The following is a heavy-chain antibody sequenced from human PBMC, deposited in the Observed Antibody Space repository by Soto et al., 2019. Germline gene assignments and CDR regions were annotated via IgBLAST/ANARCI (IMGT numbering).Heavy chain of an antibody. CDR2: INHSGST. Sequence: SETLSLTCAVYSESFSGYYCSWIRQPPGKGLEWIGQINHSGSTNYNPSLKSRVTISVDTSKNQFSLKLSSVTAADTAVYYCARKQWLRQFDYWGQGTLVTVSS. D-gene: IGHD6-19*01. V-gene: IGHV4-34*01. CDR1: SESFSGYY. J-gene: IGHJ4*02. CDR3: ARKQWLRQFDY.